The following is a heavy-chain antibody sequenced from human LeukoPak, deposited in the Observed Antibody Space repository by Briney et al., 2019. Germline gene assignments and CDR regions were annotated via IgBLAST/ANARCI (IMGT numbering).Heavy chain of an antibody. D-gene: IGHD3-22*01. J-gene: IGHJ3*02. V-gene: IGHV4-39*01. Sequence: SETLSLTCTVSGGSISSSSYYWGWIRQPPGKGLEWIGSIYYSGSTHYNPSLKSRVTISVDTSKNQFSLKLSSVTAADTAVYYCARQELSATMIVVPDAFDIWGQGTMVTVSS. CDR2: IYYSGST. CDR3: ARQELSATMIVVPDAFDI. CDR1: GGSISSSSYY.